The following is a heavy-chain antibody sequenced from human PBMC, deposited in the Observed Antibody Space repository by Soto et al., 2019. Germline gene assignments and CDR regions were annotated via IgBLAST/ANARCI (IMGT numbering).Heavy chain of an antibody. J-gene: IGHJ4*02. CDR3: TPGGGISPYF. CDR1: GGSISSGDYY. D-gene: IGHD1-26*01. Sequence: SETLSLTCTVSGGSISSGDYYWSGIRQPPGKGLEWIGYIYYSGSTYYNPSLKSRVTISVDRSKNQLYLKLSSVTAADTAVYDITPGGGISPYFWGQGTLGTVSS. CDR2: IYYSGST. V-gene: IGHV4-30-4*01.